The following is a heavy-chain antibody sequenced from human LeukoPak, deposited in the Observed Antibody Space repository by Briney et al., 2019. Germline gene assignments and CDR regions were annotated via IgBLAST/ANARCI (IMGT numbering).Heavy chain of an antibody. J-gene: IGHJ4*02. D-gene: IGHD1-26*01. Sequence: PSETLSLTCTVSGGSISSSSYYWGWIRQPPGKGLEWIGSIYYSGSTYYNPSLKSRVTISVDTSKNQFSLKLSSVTAADMAVYYCARTYSGSYYVLEYYFDYWGQGTLVTVSS. CDR1: GGSISSSSYY. CDR2: IYYSGST. CDR3: ARTYSGSYYVLEYYFDY. V-gene: IGHV4-39*01.